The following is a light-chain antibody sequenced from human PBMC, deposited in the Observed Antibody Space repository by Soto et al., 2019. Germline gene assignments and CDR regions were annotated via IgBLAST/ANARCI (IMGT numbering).Light chain of an antibody. CDR3: SSYAGSSTHVV. V-gene: IGLV2-23*01. CDR2: EGT. Sequence: QSVLTQPASVSGSPGQSITISCTGISSDVGSYNLVSWYQQHPGKAPKVMIYEGTKRPSGVSNRFSGSRPGNTASLTISGLHAEDDAHYYCSSYAGSSTHVVFGGGTKLTVL. J-gene: IGLJ2*01. CDR1: SSDVGSYNL.